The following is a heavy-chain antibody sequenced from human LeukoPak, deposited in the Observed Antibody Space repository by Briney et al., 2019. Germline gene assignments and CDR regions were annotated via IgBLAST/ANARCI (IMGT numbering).Heavy chain of an antibody. J-gene: IGHJ6*02. V-gene: IGHV4-59*08. D-gene: IGHD6-6*01. CDR1: GGSISSYY. CDR3: ARAVAARAFYYGMDY. Sequence: SETLSLTCTVSGGSISSYYWSWIRQPPGEGLEWIGYIYYSGSTNYNPSLKSRVTIPVDTSKNQFSLKLSCVTAADTAIYFCARAVAARAFYYGMDYWGQGTMVTVSS. CDR2: IYYSGST.